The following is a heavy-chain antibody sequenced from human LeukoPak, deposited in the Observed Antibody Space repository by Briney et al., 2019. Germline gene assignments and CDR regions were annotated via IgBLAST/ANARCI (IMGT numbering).Heavy chain of an antibody. V-gene: IGHV1-2*02. CDR1: GYTFTGYY. D-gene: IGHD3-10*01. CDR3: ARALRRPSGSELYYFDY. J-gene: IGHJ4*02. CDR2: INPNSGGT. Sequence: ASVKVSCKASGYTFTGYYMHWVRQAPGQGLEWMGWINPNSGGTNYAQKFQGRVTMTRDTSISTAYMELSRLRSDDTAVYYCARALRRPSGSELYYFDYWGQGTLVTVSS.